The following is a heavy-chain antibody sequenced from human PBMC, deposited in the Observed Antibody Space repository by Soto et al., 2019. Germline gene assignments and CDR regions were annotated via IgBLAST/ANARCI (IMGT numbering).Heavy chain of an antibody. D-gene: IGHD3-22*01. CDR2: ISAYNGNT. J-gene: IGHJ4*02. Sequence: ASVKVSCQASGYTFTSYGISWVRQAPGQGLEWMGWISAYNGNTNYAQKLQGRVTMTTDTSTSTAYMELRSLRSDDTAVYYCARGRKDPSTYYYASSGYYSLVDYGGQGTLVTVSS. CDR1: GYTFTSYG. V-gene: IGHV1-18*01. CDR3: ARGRKDPSTYYYASSGYYSLVDY.